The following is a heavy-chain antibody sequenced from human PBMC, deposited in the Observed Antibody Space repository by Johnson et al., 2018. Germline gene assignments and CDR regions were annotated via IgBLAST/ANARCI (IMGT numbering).Heavy chain of an antibody. CDR3: ARDRRYCTNGVCYLLGMDV. V-gene: IGHV3-48*02. CDR2: ISSSSSTI. Sequence: EVQLVETGGGLVQXGGSLRLXCAASGFTFSSYSMNWVRQAPGKGLEWVSSISSSSSTIYYADSVKGRFTISRDNAKNSLYLQMNSLRDEDTAVYYCARDRRYCTNGVCYLLGMDVWGQGTTVTVSS. J-gene: IGHJ6*02. CDR1: GFTFSSYS. D-gene: IGHD2-8*01.